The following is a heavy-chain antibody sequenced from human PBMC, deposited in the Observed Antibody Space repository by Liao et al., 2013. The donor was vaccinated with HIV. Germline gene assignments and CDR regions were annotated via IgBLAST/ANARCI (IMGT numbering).Heavy chain of an antibody. CDR2: IYYSGST. J-gene: IGHJ5*02. Sequence: QVQLQESGPGLVKPSETLSLTCTVSGGSISSYYWSWIRQPPGKGLEWIGYIYYSGSTNYNPSLKSRVTISVDTSKNQFSLKLRSVTAADTALYYCARAIWGLRGTYTQSWFDPWGQGTLVTVSS. V-gene: IGHV4-59*01. D-gene: IGHD1-26*01. CDR3: ARAIWGLRGTYTQSWFDP. CDR1: GGSISSYY.